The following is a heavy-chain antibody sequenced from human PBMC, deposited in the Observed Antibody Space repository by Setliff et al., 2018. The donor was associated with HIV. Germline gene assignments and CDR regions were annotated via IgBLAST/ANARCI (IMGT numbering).Heavy chain of an antibody. J-gene: IGHJ6*03. CDR2: INPSSGST. D-gene: IGHD3-10*01. Sequence: ASVKVSCKASGYTFTRYYIHWVRQAPGQGLEWMGIINPSSGSTTYAQKFQGRVTITADEATNTVFMELSNLRSDDTAVYYCARDRPHQHYFELYSFYYMELWGKGTTVTVSS. V-gene: IGHV1-46*01. CDR3: ARDRPHQHYFELYSFYYMEL. CDR1: GYTFTRYY.